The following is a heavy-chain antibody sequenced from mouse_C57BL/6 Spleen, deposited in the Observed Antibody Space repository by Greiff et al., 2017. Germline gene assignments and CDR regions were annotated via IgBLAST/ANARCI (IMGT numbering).Heavy chain of an antibody. Sequence: VMLVESGPGLVAPSQSLSITCTVSGFSLTSYGVDWVRQPPGKGLEWLGVIWGGGSTNYNSALMSRLSISKDNSKSQVFLKMNSLQTDDTAMYYCAKRSYGSSLYWYFDVWGTGTTVTVSS. CDR3: AKRSYGSSLYWYFDV. D-gene: IGHD1-1*01. CDR2: IWGGGST. J-gene: IGHJ1*03. V-gene: IGHV2-9*01. CDR1: GFSLTSYG.